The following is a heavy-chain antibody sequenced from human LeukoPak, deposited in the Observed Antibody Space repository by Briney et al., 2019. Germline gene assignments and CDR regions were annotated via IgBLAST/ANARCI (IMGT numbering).Heavy chain of an antibody. D-gene: IGHD6-6*01. J-gene: IGHJ4*02. Sequence: PSETLSLTCAVYGGSFSSYYWSWIRQPPGKGLEWIGYIYYSGSTNYNPSLKSRVTISVDTSKNQFSLKLSSVTAADTAVYYCARQKHYSSSSDYWGQGTLVTVSS. CDR1: GGSFSSYY. CDR2: IYYSGST. CDR3: ARQKHYSSSSDY. V-gene: IGHV4-59*08.